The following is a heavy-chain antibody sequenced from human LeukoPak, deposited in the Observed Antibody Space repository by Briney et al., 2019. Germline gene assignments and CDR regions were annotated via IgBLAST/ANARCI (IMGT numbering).Heavy chain of an antibody. Sequence: GESLKISCKASGYSFTTYWISWVRQMPGKGLEWMGRIDPSDSYTNYSPSFQGHVTISGDKSISTAYLQWSSLKASDTAMYYCARHVISRYYFYGMDVWGQGATVTVSS. J-gene: IGHJ6*02. V-gene: IGHV5-10-1*01. CDR1: GYSFTTYW. D-gene: IGHD2-15*01. CDR3: ARHVISRYYFYGMDV. CDR2: IDPSDSYT.